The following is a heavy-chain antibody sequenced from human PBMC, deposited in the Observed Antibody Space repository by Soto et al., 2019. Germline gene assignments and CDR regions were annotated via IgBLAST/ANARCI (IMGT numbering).Heavy chain of an antibody. D-gene: IGHD2-2*02. Sequence: GASVKVSCKVSGSRFSNYVISWVRQAPGHGLEWLGRIIPIFNSTKYAQSFQGRVTITADKSTSTASLELSSLRSDDTAVYYCAREGRGKKAGYNGLVSLGYWGQGTLVTVPQ. CDR2: IIPIFNST. CDR3: AREGRGKKAGYNGLVSLGY. J-gene: IGHJ4*02. V-gene: IGHV1-69*06. CDR1: GSRFSNYV.